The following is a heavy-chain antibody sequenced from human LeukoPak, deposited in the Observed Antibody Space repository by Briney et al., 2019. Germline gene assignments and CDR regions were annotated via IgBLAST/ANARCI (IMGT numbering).Heavy chain of an antibody. CDR3: ARDGENAFDI. CDR1: GGSISSYY. J-gene: IGHJ3*02. CDR2: IYYSGST. D-gene: IGHD3-3*01. V-gene: IGHV4-59*01. Sequence: SETLSLTCTVSGGSISSYYWSWIRQPPGKGLEWIGYIYYSGSTNYNPSLKSRVTISVDTSKNQFSLKLSSVTAADTAVYYCARDGENAFDIWGQGTMVTVSS.